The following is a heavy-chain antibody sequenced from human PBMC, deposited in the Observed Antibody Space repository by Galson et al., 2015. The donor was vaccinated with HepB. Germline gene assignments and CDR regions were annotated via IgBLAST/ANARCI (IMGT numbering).Heavy chain of an antibody. CDR3: ARDDTFSITMIVVVINAFDI. CDR1: GFTFSSYA. V-gene: IGHV3-30*04. CDR2: ISYDGSNK. J-gene: IGHJ3*02. Sequence: SLRLSCAASGFTFSSYAMHWVRQAPGKGLEWVAVISYDGSNKYYADSVKGRFTISRDNSKNTLYLQMNSLRAEDTAVYYCARDDTFSITMIVVVINAFDIWGQGTMVTVSS. D-gene: IGHD3-22*01.